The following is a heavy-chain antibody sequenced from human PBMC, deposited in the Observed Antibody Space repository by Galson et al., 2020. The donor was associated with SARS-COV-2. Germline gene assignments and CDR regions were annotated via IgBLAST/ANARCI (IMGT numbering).Heavy chain of an antibody. CDR3: ARGSFAAIVVVITRYYFDY. CDR1: GDSINNYF. V-gene: IGHV4-59*12. D-gene: IGHD3-22*01. J-gene: IGHJ4*02. Sequence: ASETLSLTCNISGDSINNYFWGWIRQPPGKGLEWIGYVYYDGTPYYNPSLKSRVTISVDTSKHHLSLKMNSVTAADTAVYYCARGSFAAIVVVITRYYFDYWGQGTLVTVSS. CDR2: VYYDGTP.